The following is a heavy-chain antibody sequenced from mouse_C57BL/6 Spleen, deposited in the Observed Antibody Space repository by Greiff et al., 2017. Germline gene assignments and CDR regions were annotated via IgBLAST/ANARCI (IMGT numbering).Heavy chain of an antibody. J-gene: IGHJ3*01. Sequence: EVMLVESEGGLVQPGSSMKLSCTASGFTFSDYYMAWVRQVPEKGLEWVANINYDGSSTYYLDSLKSRFIISRDNAKNILYLQMRSLKSEDTATYYCARGAYYYGSSYPFAYWGQGTLVTVSA. CDR3: ARGAYYYGSSYPFAY. CDR2: INYDGSST. CDR1: GFTFSDYY. V-gene: IGHV5-16*01. D-gene: IGHD1-1*01.